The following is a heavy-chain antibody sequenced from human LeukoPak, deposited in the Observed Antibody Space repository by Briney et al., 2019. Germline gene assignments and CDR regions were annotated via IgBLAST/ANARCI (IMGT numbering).Heavy chain of an antibody. J-gene: IGHJ4*02. D-gene: IGHD6-19*01. Sequence: PGGSLRLSCAASGFTFSSYEMNWVRQAPGKGLEWVSYISSSGSTIYYADSVKGRFTISRDNAMKSLYLQMNSLRAEDTAVYYCARDGYSSGYDFDYWGQGTLVTVSS. CDR3: ARDGYSSGYDFDY. V-gene: IGHV3-48*03. CDR2: ISSSGSTI. CDR1: GFTFSSYE.